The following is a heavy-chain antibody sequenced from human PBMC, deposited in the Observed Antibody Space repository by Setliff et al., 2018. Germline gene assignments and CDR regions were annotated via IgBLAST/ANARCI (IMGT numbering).Heavy chain of an antibody. Sequence: SVKVSCKASGGTFSSYGISWVRQAPGQGLEWMGGTIPIFGSTNYAQKFQDRVAIITDESTSTAYMELSSLRTEDTAVYYCAREGVDTRSSTDYRYYMDVWGKGTTVTVSS. CDR1: GGTFSSYG. CDR3: AREGVDTRSSTDYRYYMDV. J-gene: IGHJ6*03. CDR2: TIPIFGST. D-gene: IGHD5-18*01. V-gene: IGHV1-69*05.